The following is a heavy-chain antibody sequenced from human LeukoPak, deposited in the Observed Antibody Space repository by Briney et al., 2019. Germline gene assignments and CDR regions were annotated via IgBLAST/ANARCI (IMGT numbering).Heavy chain of an antibody. D-gene: IGHD6-13*01. Sequence: SETLSLTCTVPGGSISTYYWSWIRQPPGKGLEWIGYIYYSGSTNYNPSLKSRVTISVDTSKNQFSLKLSSVTAADTAVYYCARDQFYDSSSWYWFDPWGQGTLVTVSS. CDR2: IYYSGST. V-gene: IGHV4-59*01. CDR1: GGSISTYY. J-gene: IGHJ5*02. CDR3: ARDQFYDSSSWYWFDP.